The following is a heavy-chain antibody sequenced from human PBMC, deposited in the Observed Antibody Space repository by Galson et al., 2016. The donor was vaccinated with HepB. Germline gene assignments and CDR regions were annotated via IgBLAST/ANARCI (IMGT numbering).Heavy chain of an antibody. Sequence: PRLSCAASGFTFRSHAMHWVRQAPGKGLEYISAINNNGGSTYYADSVKGRFTISRDNSKNTLYLQVSSLRAEDTAVYYCVSLDDGTGTYHAGPFDYWGQGTLATVSS. CDR1: GFTFRSHA. CDR3: VSLDDGTGTYHAGPFDY. CDR2: INNNGGST. D-gene: IGHD1-26*01. J-gene: IGHJ4*02. V-gene: IGHV3-64D*06.